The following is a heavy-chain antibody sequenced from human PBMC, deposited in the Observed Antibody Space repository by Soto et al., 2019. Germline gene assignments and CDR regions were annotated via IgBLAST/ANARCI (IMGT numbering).Heavy chain of an antibody. CDR1: GGSISSNDW. Sequence: QVQLQESGPGLVKPSGTLSLTCAVSGGSISSNDWWTWVRQPPGKGLEWIGEIYHSGSTNYNPSLTSRVTISVDKSKRQFSLKLSSVTAADTAVYYCARDSTTVTQMHYYGMDVWGQGTTVTVSS. J-gene: IGHJ6*02. CDR2: IYHSGST. V-gene: IGHV4-4*02. D-gene: IGHD4-17*01. CDR3: ARDSTTVTQMHYYGMDV.